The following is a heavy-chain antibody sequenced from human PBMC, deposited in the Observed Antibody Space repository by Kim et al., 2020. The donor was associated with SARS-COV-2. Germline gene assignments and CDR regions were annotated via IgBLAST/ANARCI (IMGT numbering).Heavy chain of an antibody. J-gene: IGHJ4*02. Sequence: IYYADSVKGRFTISRDNAKNSLYLQMNSLRAEDTAVYYCARGLYSGSPPDWGQGTLVTVSS. D-gene: IGHD1-26*01. V-gene: IGHV3-21*01. CDR3: ARGLYSGSPPD. CDR2: I.